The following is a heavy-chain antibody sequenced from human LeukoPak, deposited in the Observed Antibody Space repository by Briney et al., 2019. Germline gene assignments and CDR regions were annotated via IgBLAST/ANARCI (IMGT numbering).Heavy chain of an antibody. Sequence: PGGSLRLSCAASGFTFSSFGMYWVRQAPGKGLEWVAFIRHDGRTKYYADSVKGRFTLSRDNSENTVFLQMNNLRLEDTALYYCAKGEGDRGWYHFDCWGQGTLVTVSS. CDR1: GFTFSSFG. J-gene: IGHJ4*02. V-gene: IGHV3-30*02. CDR3: AKGEGDRGWYHFDC. D-gene: IGHD6-19*01. CDR2: IRHDGRTK.